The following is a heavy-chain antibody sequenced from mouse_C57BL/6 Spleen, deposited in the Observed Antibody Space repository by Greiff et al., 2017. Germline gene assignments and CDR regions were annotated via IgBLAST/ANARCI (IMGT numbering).Heavy chain of an antibody. D-gene: IGHD1-1*01. CDR2: IDPNSGGT. Sequence: QVQLKQPGAELVKPGASVKLSCKASGYTFTSYWMHWVKQRPGRGIEWIGRIDPNSGGTKYNEKFKSKATLTVDKPSSTAYMQLSSLTSEDSAVYYCAREATVVATDYWGQGTTLTVSS. CDR3: AREATVVATDY. V-gene: IGHV1-72*01. CDR1: GYTFTSYW. J-gene: IGHJ2*01.